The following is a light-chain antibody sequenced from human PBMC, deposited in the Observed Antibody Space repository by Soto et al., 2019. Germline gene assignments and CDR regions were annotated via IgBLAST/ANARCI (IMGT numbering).Light chain of an antibody. V-gene: IGLV2-8*01. J-gene: IGLJ1*01. CDR3: NSYVGSNNYV. Sequence: QSVLTQPPSASGSPGQSVTISCIGTASDIGRYNYVSWYQHHPGKAPKLIIYEVTKRPSGVPDRFSGSKSGNTASLTVSGLHADDDADYYCNSYVGSNNYVFGTGTKGTVL. CDR1: ASDIGRYNY. CDR2: EVT.